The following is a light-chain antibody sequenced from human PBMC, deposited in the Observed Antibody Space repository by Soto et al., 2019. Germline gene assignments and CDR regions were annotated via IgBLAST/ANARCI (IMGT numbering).Light chain of an antibody. CDR1: GSVVGSYNL. J-gene: IGLJ1*01. CDR2: EDT. CDR3: SSYTTSSTRV. V-gene: IGLV2-14*02. Sequence: QSALTQSASVSGSPGQSITISCTGTGSVVGSYNLVSWYQQVPGKAPKLMVYEDTKRPSGVSNRFSGSKSGNTASLTISGLQAEDEADYYCSSYTTSSTRVFGTGTKLTVL.